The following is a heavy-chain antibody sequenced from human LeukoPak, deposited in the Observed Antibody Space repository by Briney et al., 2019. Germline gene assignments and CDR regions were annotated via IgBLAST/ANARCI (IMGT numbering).Heavy chain of an antibody. D-gene: IGHD6-13*01. J-gene: IGHJ5*02. CDR2: INPSGGRT. Sequence: ASVKVSCKASGYTFSSYYMHWVRQAPGQGLERMGIINPSGGRTSYAQKFQGRVTMTRDTSISTAYMELSRLRSDDTAVYYCASSKQLVANWFDPWGQGTLVTVSS. CDR1: GYTFSSYY. V-gene: IGHV1-46*01. CDR3: ASSKQLVANWFDP.